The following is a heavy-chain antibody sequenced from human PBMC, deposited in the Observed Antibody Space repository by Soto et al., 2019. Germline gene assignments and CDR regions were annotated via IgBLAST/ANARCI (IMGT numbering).Heavy chain of an antibody. Sequence: QVQLVESGGGVVQPGRSLRLSCAASGFTFSSYGMHWVRQAPGKGLEWVAVIWYDGSNKYYADSVKGRFTISGDNSKNTLYLQMNSLRAEDMAVYYCARDYLPGETPMLFDIWGQGTIVTVSS. CDR3: ARDYLPGETPMLFDI. CDR2: IWYDGSNK. D-gene: IGHD7-27*01. V-gene: IGHV3-33*01. CDR1: GFTFSSYG. J-gene: IGHJ3*02.